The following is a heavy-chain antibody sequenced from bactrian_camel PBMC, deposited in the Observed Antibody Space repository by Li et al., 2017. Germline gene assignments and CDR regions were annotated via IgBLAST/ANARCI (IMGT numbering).Heavy chain of an antibody. V-gene: IGHV3S53*01. D-gene: IGHD3*01. CDR2: VESDGTT. Sequence: QLVESGGGLVQPGGSLRLSCRVSEFTSSSYCMGWFRQAPGKEREGLAAVESDGTTTYAESVKGRFTISHDKAKDTLYLQMNSLKIEDTAVYYCALGSSRQATMTARGKGTQVTVSS. CDR1: EFTSSSYC. J-gene: IGHJ4*01.